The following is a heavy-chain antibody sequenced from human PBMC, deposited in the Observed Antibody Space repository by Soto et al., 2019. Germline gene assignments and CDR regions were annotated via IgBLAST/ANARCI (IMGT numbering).Heavy chain of an antibody. Sequence: EVQLVESGGGLVQPGGSLRLSCAASGFTFSSYWMSWVRQAPGKGLEWVANIKQDGSEKYYVDSVKGRFTISRDNAKNSLYLQMNSLRAEDTAVYYCARESLSGRPNDLDYWGQGTLVTVSS. CDR1: GFTFSSYW. V-gene: IGHV3-7*03. CDR3: ARESLSGRPNDLDY. D-gene: IGHD1-26*01. CDR2: IKQDGSEK. J-gene: IGHJ4*02.